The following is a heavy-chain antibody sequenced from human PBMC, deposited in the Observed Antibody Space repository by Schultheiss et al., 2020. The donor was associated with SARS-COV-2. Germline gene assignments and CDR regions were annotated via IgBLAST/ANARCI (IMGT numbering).Heavy chain of an antibody. CDR1: GGSFSGYY. J-gene: IGHJ4*02. D-gene: IGHD3-16*01. V-gene: IGHV4-34*01. Sequence: SQTLSLTCAVYGGSFSGYYWSWIRQHPGKGLEWMGSIYYSGSTYYNPSLKSRVTISVDTSKKQFSLKLSSVSAADTAVYYCASHQFYDYVWGSYYFDHWGQGTLVTVSS. CDR3: ASHQFYDYVWGSYYFDH. CDR2: IYYSGST.